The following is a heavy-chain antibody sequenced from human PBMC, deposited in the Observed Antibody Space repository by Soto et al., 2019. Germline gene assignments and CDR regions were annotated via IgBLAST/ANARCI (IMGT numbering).Heavy chain of an antibody. D-gene: IGHD6-6*01. CDR3: ARDKYPAHFDY. Sequence: ASETLSLTCTVSGGSISSYYWSWIRQPPGKGLEWIGYIYYSGSTNYNPSLKSRVTISVDTSKNQFSLKLSSVTAADTAVYYCARDKYPAHFDYWGQGTLVTVSS. CDR2: IYYSGST. CDR1: GGSISSYY. V-gene: IGHV4-59*01. J-gene: IGHJ4*02.